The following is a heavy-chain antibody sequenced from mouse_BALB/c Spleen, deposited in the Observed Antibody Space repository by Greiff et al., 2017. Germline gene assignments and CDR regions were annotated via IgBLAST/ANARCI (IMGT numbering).Heavy chain of an antibody. CDR3: AITTVVAGTYYFDY. V-gene: IGHV3-2*02. CDR2: ISYSGST. D-gene: IGHD1-1*01. J-gene: IGHJ2*01. CDR1: GYSITSDYA. Sequence: EVKLMESGPGLVKPSQSLSLTCTVTGYSITSDYAWNWIRQFPGNKLEWMGYISYSGSTSYNPSLKSRISITRDTSKNQFFLQLNSVTTEDTATYYCAITTVVAGTYYFDYWGQGTTLTVSS.